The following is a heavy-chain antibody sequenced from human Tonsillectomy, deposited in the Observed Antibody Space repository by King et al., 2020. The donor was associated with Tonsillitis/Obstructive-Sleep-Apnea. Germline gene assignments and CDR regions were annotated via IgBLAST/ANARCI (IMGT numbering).Heavy chain of an antibody. CDR1: GFAFSGDW. Sequence: EVQLVESGGGLVQPGGSLRLSCAASGFAFSGDWMYWVRQAPGQGLVWVSHINGDGSSTNYAASVKGRFTISRDNAKSTLYLRMNSLRAEDTAVYYCARGGGYIYGDILYWGQGTLVTVSS. J-gene: IGHJ4*02. CDR2: INGDGSST. CDR3: ARGGGYIYGDILY. V-gene: IGHV3-74*01. D-gene: IGHD5-18*01.